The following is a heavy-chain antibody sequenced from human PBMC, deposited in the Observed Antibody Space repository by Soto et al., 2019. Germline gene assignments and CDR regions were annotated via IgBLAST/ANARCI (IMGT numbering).Heavy chain of an antibody. CDR1: GLTISGKKY. Sequence: DVQLVESGGGLIQPGESLRLSCAAFGLTISGKKYVAWVRQAPGKGLEWVSGLYDVDGSFYADSVRGRFTTSSDSSKTTVYLQMNDLRPDATAVYYFATWHELEHAYDVWGQGTTVTFAS. D-gene: IGHD1-1*01. V-gene: IGHV3-53*01. CDR2: LYDVDGS. CDR3: ATWHELEHAYDV. J-gene: IGHJ3*01.